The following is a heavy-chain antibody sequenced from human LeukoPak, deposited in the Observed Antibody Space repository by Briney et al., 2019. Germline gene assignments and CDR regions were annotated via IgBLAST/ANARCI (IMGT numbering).Heavy chain of an antibody. V-gene: IGHV3-23*01. D-gene: IGHD3-22*01. CDR1: GLTFSSYA. CDR3: AKEGPYYYDSSGYYADY. Sequence: PGGSLRLSCAASGLTFSSYAMSWVRQAPGKGLEWVSAISGSGGSTYYADSVKGRFTISRDNSKNTLYLQMNSLRAEDTAVYYCAKEGPYYYDSSGYYADYWGQGTLVTVSS. J-gene: IGHJ4*02. CDR2: ISGSGGST.